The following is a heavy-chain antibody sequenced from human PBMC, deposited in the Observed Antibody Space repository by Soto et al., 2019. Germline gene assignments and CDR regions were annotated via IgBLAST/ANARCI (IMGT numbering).Heavy chain of an antibody. CDR1: GGPIKTGDYY. CDR2: VFYSGAT. D-gene: IGHD3-10*01. CDR3: ARAGFSYGHLLF. V-gene: IGHV4-30-4*01. Sequence: SETLSLTCNVSGGPIKTGDYYWNWIRQPPGKGLEWIGYVFYSGATNYSPSLKSRAAISMDTSKNQFSLSPTSVTAADTAVYYCARAGFSYGHLLFWGQGIRVTVSS. J-gene: IGHJ4*02.